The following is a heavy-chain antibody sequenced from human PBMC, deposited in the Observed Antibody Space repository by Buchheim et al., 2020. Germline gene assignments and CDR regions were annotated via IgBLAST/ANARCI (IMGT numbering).Heavy chain of an antibody. Sequence: QVQLQESGPGLVKPSETLSLTCTVSGGSVSSSSYYWGWIRQPPGKGLEYIGYIYYSGSTNYNPSLKSRATISVDTSKNQFSLKLSSVTAADTAVYYCAREVAVAGNFEHWGQGTL. D-gene: IGHD6-19*01. CDR2: IYYSGST. V-gene: IGHV4-61*01. CDR1: GGSVSSSSYY. CDR3: AREVAVAGNFEH. J-gene: IGHJ4*02.